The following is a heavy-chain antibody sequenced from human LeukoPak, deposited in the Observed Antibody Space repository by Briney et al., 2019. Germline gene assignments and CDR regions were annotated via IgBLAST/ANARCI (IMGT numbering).Heavy chain of an antibody. CDR3: TSFFETN. Sequence: GGSLRLSCAASRFIFTNYWIHWVRQAPGKGLVWVSHVNNDGSATSYADSLKGRFTISRDSAKNTVYLHMNSLRVEDTAVYYCTSFFETNWGQGTPVTVSS. D-gene: IGHD2/OR15-2a*01. V-gene: IGHV3-74*01. J-gene: IGHJ4*02. CDR2: VNNDGSAT. CDR1: RFIFTNYW.